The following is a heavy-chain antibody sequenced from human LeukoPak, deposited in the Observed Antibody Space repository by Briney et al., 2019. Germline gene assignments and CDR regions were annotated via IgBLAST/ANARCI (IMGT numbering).Heavy chain of an antibody. CDR3: ARGDSGSYYDY. CDR1: GFTFSSYG. V-gene: IGHV3-30*19. D-gene: IGHD1-26*01. J-gene: IGHJ4*02. CDR2: IWYDGSNK. Sequence: PGRSLRLSCAASGFTFSSYGMHWVRQAPGKGLEWVAVIWYDGSNKYYADSVKGRFTISRDNSKNTLYLQMNSLRAEDTAVYYCARGDSGSYYDYWGQGTLVTVSS.